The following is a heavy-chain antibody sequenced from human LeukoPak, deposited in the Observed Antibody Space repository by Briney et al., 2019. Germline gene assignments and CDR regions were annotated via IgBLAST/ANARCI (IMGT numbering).Heavy chain of an antibody. V-gene: IGHV3-23*01. CDR3: AKHANHFYYYYMDV. J-gene: IGHJ6*03. Sequence: GGSLRLSCVASGFTFSSYAMSWVRQAPGKGLEWVSAISGSGVTTYYADFVKGRFTISRDNSKNTLYLQMNSLRAEDTAVYYCAKHANHFYYYYMDVWGKGTTATVSS. CDR2: ISGSGVTT. CDR1: GFTFSSYA. D-gene: IGHD1-14*01.